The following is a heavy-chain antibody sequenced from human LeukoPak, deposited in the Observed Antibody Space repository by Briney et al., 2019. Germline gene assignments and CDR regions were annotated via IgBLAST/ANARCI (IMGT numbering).Heavy chain of an antibody. J-gene: IGHJ6*03. CDR3: ARGPIIDIAIVPAADEYYYMDV. CDR2: MNPNSGNT. CDR1: GYTFTSYD. Sequence: GASVKVSCKASGYTFTSYDINWVRQATGQGLEWMGWMNPNSGNTGYAQKFQGRVTMTRNTSISTAYMELRSLRSDDTAVYYCARGPIIDIAIVPAADEYYYMDVWGKGTTVTVSS. D-gene: IGHD2-2*01. V-gene: IGHV1-8*01.